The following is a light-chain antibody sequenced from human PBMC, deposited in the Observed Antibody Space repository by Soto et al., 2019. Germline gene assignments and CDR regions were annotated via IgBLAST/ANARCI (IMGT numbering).Light chain of an antibody. V-gene: IGLV2-14*01. CDR2: DVR. CDR3: SSYVSSSTLV. Sequence: QSVLTQPASVSGSPGQSITISCTGTSNDIGAYNYVSWYQQHPGKAPKLMIYDVRNRPSGVSNRFSGSKSGNTASLTISGLHTEVEADYYCSSYVSSSTLVFGTGTNVTVL. CDR1: SNDIGAYNY. J-gene: IGLJ1*01.